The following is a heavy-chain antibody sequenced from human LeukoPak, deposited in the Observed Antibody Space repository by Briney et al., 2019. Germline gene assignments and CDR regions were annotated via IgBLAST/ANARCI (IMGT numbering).Heavy chain of an antibody. J-gene: IGHJ4*02. CDR1: GFTFSSYA. CDR3: ARGDTAARY. Sequence: GRSLRLPCAASGFTFSSYAMHWVRQAPGKGLEWVAVISYDGSNKYYADSVKGRFTISRDNSKNTLYLQMNSLRAEDTAVYYCARGDTAARYWGQGTLVTVSS. V-gene: IGHV3-30*04. D-gene: IGHD5-18*01. CDR2: ISYDGSNK.